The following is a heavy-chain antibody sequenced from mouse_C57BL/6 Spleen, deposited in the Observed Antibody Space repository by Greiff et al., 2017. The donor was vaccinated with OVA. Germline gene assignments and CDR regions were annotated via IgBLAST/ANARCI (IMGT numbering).Heavy chain of an antibody. D-gene: IGHD3-2*02. CDR3: ARAETAQASPEIAY. CDR1: GYTFTSYW. CDR2: IDPSDSET. Sequence: QVQLQQPGAELVRPGSSVKLSCKASGYTFTSYWMHWVKQRPIQGLEWIGNIDPSDSETHYNQKFKDKATLTVDKSSSTAYMQLSSLTSEDSAVYYCARAETAQASPEIAYWGQGTLVTVSA. J-gene: IGHJ3*01. V-gene: IGHV1-52*01.